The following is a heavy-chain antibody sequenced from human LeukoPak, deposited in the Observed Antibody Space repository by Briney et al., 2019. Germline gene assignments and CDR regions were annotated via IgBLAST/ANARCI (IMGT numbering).Heavy chain of an antibody. V-gene: IGHV4-31*03. Sequence: TPSQTLSLTCTVSGGSISSGGFYWNWIRQHPGKGLEWFGYIYYSGSTYYNPSLKSRVTISVDTSKNQFSLKLSSVTAADTAVYYCARSYDILTGYSFDSWGQGTLVTVSS. J-gene: IGHJ4*02. CDR2: IYYSGST. CDR3: ARSYDILTGYSFDS. D-gene: IGHD3-9*01. CDR1: GGSISSGGFY.